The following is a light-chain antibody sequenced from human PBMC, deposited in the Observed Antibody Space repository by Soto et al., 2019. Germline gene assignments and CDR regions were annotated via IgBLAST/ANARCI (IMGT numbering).Light chain of an antibody. CDR2: TNN. J-gene: IGLJ2*01. V-gene: IGLV1-47*01. CDR3: AAWDDSLSGVV. Sequence: QSVLTQPPSASGTPGQRVTISCSGSRSNIGRNYVYWFQQLPGTAPKLLIYTNNQRPSGVPDRFSGSKSGTSASLAISGLRSEDEADYYCAAWDDSLSGVVFGGGTKVTVL. CDR1: RSNIGRNY.